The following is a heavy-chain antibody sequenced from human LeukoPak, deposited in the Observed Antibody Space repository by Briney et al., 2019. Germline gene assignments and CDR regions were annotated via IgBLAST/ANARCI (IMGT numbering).Heavy chain of an antibody. D-gene: IGHD3-22*01. Sequence: SETLSLTCTVSGGSISSYYWSWIRQPPGKGLEWIGYIYYSGSTNYNPSLKSRVTISVDTSKNQFSLKLSSVTAADTAVYYCASYYYYDSSGSVFDPWGQGTLVTVSS. CDR1: GGSISSYY. V-gene: IGHV4-59*01. CDR2: IYYSGST. CDR3: ASYYYYDSSGSVFDP. J-gene: IGHJ5*02.